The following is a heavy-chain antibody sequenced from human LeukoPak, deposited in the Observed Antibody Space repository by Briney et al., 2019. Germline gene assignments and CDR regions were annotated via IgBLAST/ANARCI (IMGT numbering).Heavy chain of an antibody. V-gene: IGHV3-33*01. CDR2: IWYDGSNK. J-gene: IGHJ4*02. CDR1: GFTFSSYG. D-gene: IGHD5-12*01. Sequence: GGSLRLSCAASGFTFSSYGMPWVRQAPGKGLEWVAVIWYDGSNKYYADSVKGRFTISRDNSKNTLYLQMNSLRAEDTAVYNCARDDPRDGYRLDYWGQGTLVTVSS. CDR3: ARDDPRDGYRLDY.